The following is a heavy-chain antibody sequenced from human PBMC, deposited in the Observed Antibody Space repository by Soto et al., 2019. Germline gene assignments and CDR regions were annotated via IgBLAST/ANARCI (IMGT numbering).Heavy chain of an antibody. V-gene: IGHV4-61*01. CDR3: ARDSLALFDS. J-gene: IGHJ4*02. CDR1: DGSVSSGNYY. Sequence: SETLSRTCTVSDGSVSSGNYYWTWIRQPPGKGLEWIGYIHSSGSTLYNPSLKSRVFISVDTSMNQFSLKLTSVTAADTALYFCARDSLALFDSWGQGTLVTVSS. CDR2: IHSSGST. D-gene: IGHD5-12*01.